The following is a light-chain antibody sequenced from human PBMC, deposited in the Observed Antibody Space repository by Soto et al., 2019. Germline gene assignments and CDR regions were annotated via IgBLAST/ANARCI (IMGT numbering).Light chain of an antibody. Sequence: DIQMTQSPSTLSASVGDRVTIICRARQRISSWLAWYQQKPGKAPNLLIYDVSSLQGGVPSRFSGSGSGTGFTLPISSLQPDDFATYYCHQYNGSSWTFGQGTKVDI. V-gene: IGKV1-5*02. CDR2: DVS. CDR1: QRISSW. J-gene: IGKJ1*01. CDR3: HQYNGSSWT.